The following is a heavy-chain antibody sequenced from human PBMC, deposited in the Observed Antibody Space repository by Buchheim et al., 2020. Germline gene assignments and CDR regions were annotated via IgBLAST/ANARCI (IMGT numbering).Heavy chain of an antibody. V-gene: IGHV4-59*01. CDR3: ARVKAIFGVVIGFDY. CDR2: IYYSGST. CDR1: GGSISSYY. Sequence: QVQLQESGPGLVKPSETLSLTCTVSGGSISSYYWSWIRQPPGKGLEWLGYIYYSGSTNYNPSLKSRVTISVDTTKNQFSLKLSSVTAADTAVYYCARVKAIFGVVIGFDYWGQGTL. J-gene: IGHJ4*02. D-gene: IGHD3-3*01.